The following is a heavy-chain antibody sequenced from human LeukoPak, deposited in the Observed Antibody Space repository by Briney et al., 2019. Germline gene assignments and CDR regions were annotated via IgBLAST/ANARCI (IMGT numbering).Heavy chain of an antibody. Sequence: ASVKVSCKASGYTFTSYGINWVRQAPGQGLEWMGRISSYNGNTNYAQKFQDRVTMTTYTSTSTAYMELRSLRSDDTAVYYCARDHTSGWYNPNDFDYWGQGTLVTVSS. CDR2: ISSYNGNT. CDR3: ARDHTSGWYNPNDFDY. V-gene: IGHV1-18*01. D-gene: IGHD6-19*01. J-gene: IGHJ4*02. CDR1: GYTFTSYG.